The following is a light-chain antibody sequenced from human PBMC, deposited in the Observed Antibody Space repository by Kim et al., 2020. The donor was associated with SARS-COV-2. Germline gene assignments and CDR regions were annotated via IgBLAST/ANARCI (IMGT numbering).Light chain of an antibody. V-gene: IGLV3-1*01. J-gene: IGLJ2*01. CDR1: KLGEKY. Sequence: SVSPGQTATSTCSGDKLGEKYVCWYQQKAGQSPVLVIYEDTKRASGIPERFSGSNLGNTATLTISGTQAMDEADYYCQGWDSGTVVFGGGTQLTVL. CDR2: EDT. CDR3: QGWDSGTVV.